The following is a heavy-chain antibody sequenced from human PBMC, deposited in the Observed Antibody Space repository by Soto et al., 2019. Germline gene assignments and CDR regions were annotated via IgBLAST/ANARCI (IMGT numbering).Heavy chain of an antibody. J-gene: IGHJ4*02. Sequence: SETLSLTCTVSGGSMRNYFWTWIRQPPGKGLEWIGYIHYSGATSFFSSSNPSLRGRVTISEDTSKNQFSLKLLSVTSADTAVYFCAAGEASSRNLAPYYLNFWGQGTLVTVSS. CDR3: AAGEASSRNLAPYYLNF. CDR2: IHYSGAT. CDR1: GGSMRNYF. D-gene: IGHD6-13*01. V-gene: IGHV4-59*01.